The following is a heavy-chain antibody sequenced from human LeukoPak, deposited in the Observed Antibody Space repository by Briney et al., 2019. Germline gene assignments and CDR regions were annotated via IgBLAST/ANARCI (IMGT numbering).Heavy chain of an antibody. CDR1: GFTFSSYS. V-gene: IGHV3-21*01. J-gene: IGHJ4*02. D-gene: IGHD3-22*01. Sequence: GWSLRLSCAASGFTFSSYSMNWVRQAPGKGLEWVSSITNSSSYIYYAYSVKGRFTISRDNAKNSLYLQMNSLRAEDTAVYYCARDYYDSSGYYVEKRFDYWGQGTLVTVSS. CDR2: ITNSSSYI. CDR3: ARDYYDSSGYYVEKRFDY.